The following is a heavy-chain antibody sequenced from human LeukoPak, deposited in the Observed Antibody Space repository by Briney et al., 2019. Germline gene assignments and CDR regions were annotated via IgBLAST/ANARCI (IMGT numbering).Heavy chain of an antibody. Sequence: GGSLRLFCAASGFTFSSYAMSWVGQGPGKGLEWVSAISGSGYSTYYADSVKGRFTISRDNSKNTLYLQMNSLRAEDTAVYYCAKEVGYSGYAYPAYWSQGSLVTVSS. CDR3: AKEVGYSGYAYPAY. J-gene: IGHJ4*02. D-gene: IGHD5-12*01. V-gene: IGHV3-23*01. CDR1: GFTFSSYA. CDR2: ISGSGYST.